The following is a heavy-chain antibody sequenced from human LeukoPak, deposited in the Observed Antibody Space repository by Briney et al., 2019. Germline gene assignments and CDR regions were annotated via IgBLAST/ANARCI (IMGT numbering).Heavy chain of an antibody. CDR2: VNHSGYT. Sequence: SETLSLTCAVSGVSFDDYYWAWVRQTPGKGLEWIGEVNHSGYTNDSPSLKSRVTLSIDTSRRQFSLNLRSVTVADAGTYYCTRMTTGHDYWGQGTLVTVSS. J-gene: IGHJ4*02. D-gene: IGHD4-17*01. CDR3: TRMTTGHDY. CDR1: GVSFDDYY. V-gene: IGHV4-34*01.